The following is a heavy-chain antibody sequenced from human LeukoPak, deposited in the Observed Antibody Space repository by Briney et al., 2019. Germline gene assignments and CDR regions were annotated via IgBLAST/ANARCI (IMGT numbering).Heavy chain of an antibody. CDR1: GFTFDDYA. V-gene: IGHV3-43D*03. CDR2: ISWDGGST. Sequence: PGGSLRLSCAASGFTFDDYAMHWVRQAPGKGLEWVSLISWDGGSTYYADSVKGRFTISRDNSKNSLYLQMNSLRAEDTALYYCAKDFAGGGSKIKDWGQGTLVTVSS. CDR3: AKDFAGGGSKIKD. J-gene: IGHJ4*02. D-gene: IGHD2-15*01.